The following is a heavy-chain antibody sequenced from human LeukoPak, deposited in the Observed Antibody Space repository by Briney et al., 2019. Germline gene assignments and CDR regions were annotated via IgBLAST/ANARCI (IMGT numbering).Heavy chain of an antibody. J-gene: IGHJ4*02. D-gene: IGHD3-10*01. CDR2: IRYDGSTK. CDR1: GFTSSSYG. Sequence: GGSLRLSCAASGFTSSSYGMHWVRQAPGKGLEWLAFIRYDGSTKYYADSVKGRFTISRDNSKNTLYLEMNSLRAEDTAVYHCAKDQVYGSGSYRYFDYWGQGTLVTVSS. V-gene: IGHV3-30*02. CDR3: AKDQVYGSGSYRYFDY.